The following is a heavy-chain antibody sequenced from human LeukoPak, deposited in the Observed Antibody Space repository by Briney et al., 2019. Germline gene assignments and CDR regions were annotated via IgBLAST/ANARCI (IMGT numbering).Heavy chain of an antibody. V-gene: IGHV6-1*01. CDR1: GDSVSSNSGA. J-gene: IGHJ4*02. Sequence: SQTLSLTCAISGDSVSSNSGAWNWIRQSPSRGLEWLGRTYYRSKWSTDYAVSVKGRITINPDTSQNQFSLHLNSVTPEDTAVYYCARSPGIGYFDYWGQGTLVTVSS. D-gene: IGHD3-10*01. CDR3: ARSPGIGYFDY. CDR2: TYYRSKWST.